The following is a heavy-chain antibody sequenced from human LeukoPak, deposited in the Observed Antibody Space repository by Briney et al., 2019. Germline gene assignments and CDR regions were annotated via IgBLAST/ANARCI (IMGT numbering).Heavy chain of an antibody. CDR1: GGTFSSYA. Sequence: ASVKVSCKASGGTFSSYAISWVRQAPGQGLEWMGGIIPIFGTANYAQKFQGRVTITADESTSTAYMELSSLRSEDTAVYYCARDGAIPYAFDIWGRGTMVTVSS. J-gene: IGHJ3*02. CDR3: ARDGAIPYAFDI. D-gene: IGHD2-2*02. V-gene: IGHV1-69*13. CDR2: IIPIFGTA.